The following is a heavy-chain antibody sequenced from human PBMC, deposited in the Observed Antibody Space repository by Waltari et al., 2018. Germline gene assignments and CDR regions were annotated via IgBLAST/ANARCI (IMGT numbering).Heavy chain of an antibody. D-gene: IGHD6-19*01. CDR1: GFNFRSDS. Sequence: EVQLVESGGGLVKPGGSLRLFCAAAGFNFRSDSMNWVRRAPGKGLEWVSSISSSSSYIYYADSVKGRFTISRDNAKNSLYLQMNSLRAEDTAVYYCARDRIAVAGIVDYWGQGTLVTVSS. CDR2: ISSSSSYI. V-gene: IGHV3-21*01. CDR3: ARDRIAVAGIVDY. J-gene: IGHJ4*02.